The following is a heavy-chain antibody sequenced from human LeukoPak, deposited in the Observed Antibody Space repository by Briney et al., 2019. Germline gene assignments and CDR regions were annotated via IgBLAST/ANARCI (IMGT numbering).Heavy chain of an antibody. CDR3: ARDLIAAAGTKWFDP. D-gene: IGHD6-13*01. Sequence: GGSLRLSCAASGFTFSGYSMNWVRQAPGKGLEWVSSISSSSSYIYYADSVKGRFTISRDNAKNSLYLQMNSLRAEDTAVYYCARDLIAAAGTKWFDPWGQGTLVTVSS. CDR1: GFTFSGYS. V-gene: IGHV3-21*01. CDR2: ISSSSSYI. J-gene: IGHJ5*02.